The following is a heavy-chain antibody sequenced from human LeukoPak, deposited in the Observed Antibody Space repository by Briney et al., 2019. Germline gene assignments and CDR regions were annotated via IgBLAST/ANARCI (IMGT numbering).Heavy chain of an antibody. D-gene: IGHD3-3*01. V-gene: IGHV4-34*01. CDR3: ARGGEWLHRNFDY. CDR1: GGSFSGYY. CDR2: INHSGST. Sequence: SETLSLTCAVYGGSFSGYYWSWIRQPPGKGLEWIGEINHSGSTNYNPSLKSRVTISVDTSKNQFSLKLSSVTAADTAVYYCARGGEWLHRNFDYWGQGTLVTVSS. J-gene: IGHJ4*02.